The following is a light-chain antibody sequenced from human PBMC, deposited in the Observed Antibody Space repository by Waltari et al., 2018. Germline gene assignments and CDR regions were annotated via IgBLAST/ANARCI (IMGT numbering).Light chain of an antibody. V-gene: IGLV2-14*03. CDR2: DVT. CDR1: SSDVGIYDY. Sequence: QSALTQPASVSGSPGQSITISCTGTSSDVGIYDYVSWFQHHPGKAPKLIIYDVTNRPSGVSSRFSGSKSGNTASLTISGLQAEDEADYFCSSYTTSNTLVFGGGTKLSVL. CDR3: SSYTTSNTLV. J-gene: IGLJ2*01.